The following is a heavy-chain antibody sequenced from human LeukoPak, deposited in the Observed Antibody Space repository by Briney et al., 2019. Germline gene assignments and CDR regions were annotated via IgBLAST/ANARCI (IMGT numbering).Heavy chain of an antibody. Sequence: SETLSLTCTVSGGSVTDYYWSWIRQSPGKGLEWIGYIYYTGTSYNPSLKSRVTISADTSKNQFSLKLISVTAADTAVYYCARDLGRYSGYEYWGQGTLVTVSS. CDR2: IYYTGT. CDR1: GGSVTDYY. J-gene: IGHJ4*02. D-gene: IGHD5-12*01. CDR3: ARDLGRYSGYEY. V-gene: IGHV4-59*02.